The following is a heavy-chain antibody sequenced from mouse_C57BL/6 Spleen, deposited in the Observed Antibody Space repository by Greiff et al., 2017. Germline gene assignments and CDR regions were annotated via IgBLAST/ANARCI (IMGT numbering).Heavy chain of an antibody. D-gene: IGHD2-5*01. Sequence: QVHVKQSGAELVRPGASVTLSCKASGYTFTDYEMHWVKQTPVHGLEWIGAIDPETGGTAYNQKFKGKAILTADKSSSTAYMELRSLTSEDSAVYYCTRRESYSNPLDYWGQGTTLTVSS. CDR3: TRRESYSNPLDY. J-gene: IGHJ2*01. CDR2: IDPETGGT. CDR1: GYTFTDYE. V-gene: IGHV1-15*01.